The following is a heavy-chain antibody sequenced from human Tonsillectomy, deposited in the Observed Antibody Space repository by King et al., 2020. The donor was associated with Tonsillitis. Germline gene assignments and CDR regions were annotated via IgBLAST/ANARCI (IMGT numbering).Heavy chain of an antibody. Sequence: VQLVEFGGGLVQPGGSLRLSCAASGFTFSSYDMHWVRQATGKGLEWVSAIGTAGDTYYPGSVKGRFTISRENAKNSLYLQMNSLRAGDPAVYYCARGSGVRGNDAFDIWGKGTRVTASS. V-gene: IGHV3-13*01. CDR1: GFTFSSYD. CDR2: IGTAGDT. D-gene: IGHD3-10*01. J-gene: IGHJ3*02. CDR3: ARGSGVRGNDAFDI.